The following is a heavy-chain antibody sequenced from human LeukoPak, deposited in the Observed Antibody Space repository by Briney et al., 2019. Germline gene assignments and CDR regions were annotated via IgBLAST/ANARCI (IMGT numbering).Heavy chain of an antibody. J-gene: IGHJ1*01. CDR3: ARRRYYDGSGYLE. CDR2: IYIGGST. CDR1: GGSINSYY. D-gene: IGHD3-22*01. Sequence: SETLSLTCTVSGGSINSYYWNWIRQSAGKGLEWIGRIYIGGSTNYNPSLKSRVTMSLDASKNQVSVNLNSVTAADTAIYYCARRRYYDGSGYLEWGQGTLLSVSS. V-gene: IGHV4-4*07.